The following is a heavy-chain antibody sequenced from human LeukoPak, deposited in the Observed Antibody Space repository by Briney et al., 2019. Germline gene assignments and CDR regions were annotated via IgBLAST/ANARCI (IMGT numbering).Heavy chain of an antibody. CDR3: ARVRDITMIVVVRRLDY. CDR2: IKQDGSEK. Sequence: GGSLRLSCAASGFTFSSYWMSWVRQAPGKGLEWVANIKQDGSEKYYVDSVKGRFTISRDNAKNSLYLQMNSLRAEDTAVYYCARVRDITMIVVVRRLDYWGQGTLVTVSS. D-gene: IGHD3-22*01. J-gene: IGHJ4*02. CDR1: GFTFSSYW. V-gene: IGHV3-7*01.